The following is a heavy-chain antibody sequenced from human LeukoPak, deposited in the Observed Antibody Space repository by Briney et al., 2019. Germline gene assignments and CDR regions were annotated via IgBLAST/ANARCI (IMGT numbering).Heavy chain of an antibody. Sequence: GGSLRLSCAASGFTFSTFAMIWVRQPPGKGLEWVSSISSSSSYIYYADSVKGRFTISRDNAKNSLYLQMNSLRAEDTAVYYCASINYYDSTRFDYWGQGTLVTVSS. V-gene: IGHV3-21*01. D-gene: IGHD3-22*01. CDR1: GFTFSTFA. J-gene: IGHJ4*02. CDR3: ASINYYDSTRFDY. CDR2: ISSSSSYI.